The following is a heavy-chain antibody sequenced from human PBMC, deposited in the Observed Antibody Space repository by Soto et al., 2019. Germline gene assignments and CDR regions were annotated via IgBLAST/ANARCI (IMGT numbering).Heavy chain of an antibody. J-gene: IGHJ2*01. CDR3: ARADHPSTVTTPWPYGYFDV. CDR2: IYYSGST. Sequence: QVQLQESGPGLVKPSQTLSLTCTVSGGSISSGGYYWSWIRQHPGKGLEWIGYIYYSGSTYYNPSLQSGVTIAVDAPKNQFSLQLSSVTAADTAVYYGARADHPSTVTTPWPYGYFDVWGLGTLVTVSS. V-gene: IGHV4-31*03. CDR1: GGSISSGGYY. D-gene: IGHD4-17*01.